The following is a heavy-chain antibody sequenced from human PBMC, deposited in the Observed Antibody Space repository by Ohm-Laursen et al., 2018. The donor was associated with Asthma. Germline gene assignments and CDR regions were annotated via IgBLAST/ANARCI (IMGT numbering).Heavy chain of an antibody. CDR1: GYTFTSYG. Sequence: SSVKVSCKASGYTFTSYGISWVRQAPGQGLEWMGWISAYNGNTNYAQKLQGRVTMTTDTSTSTAYMELRSLRSDDTAVYYCARGYYDFWSGYPFDYWGQGTLVTVSS. J-gene: IGHJ4*02. CDR2: ISAYNGNT. CDR3: ARGYYDFWSGYPFDY. D-gene: IGHD3-3*01. V-gene: IGHV1-18*01.